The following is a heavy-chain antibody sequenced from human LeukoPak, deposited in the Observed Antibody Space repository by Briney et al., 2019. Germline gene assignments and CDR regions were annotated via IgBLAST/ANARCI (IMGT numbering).Heavy chain of an antibody. J-gene: IGHJ4*02. V-gene: IGHV3-23*01. D-gene: IGHD3-3*01. CDR1: GFTFSSYA. CDR2: ISGSGSTT. CDR3: ARDFRFLDDY. Sequence: GGSLRLSCAASGFTFSSYAMNWVRQAPGKGLEWVSAISGSGSTTYYADSVKGRFTISRDNAKNSLYLQMNSLRAEDTAVYYCARDFRFLDDYWGQGTLVTVSS.